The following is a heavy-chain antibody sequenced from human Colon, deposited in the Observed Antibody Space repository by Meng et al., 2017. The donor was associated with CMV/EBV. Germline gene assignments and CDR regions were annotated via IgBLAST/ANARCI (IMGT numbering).Heavy chain of an antibody. V-gene: IGHV1-2*02. CDR3: ASHSSYVWGSHH. CDR2: MDPTTGRT. Sequence: GEVVQSGGEVRMPGASVKVSCKASGYSFTGYYIHWVRQAPGQGLEWMGWMDPTTGRTDYAQKFQGTVTMTRDTSISTAYLELSRLTSDDTAVYYCASHSSYVWGSHHWGQGTLVTVSS. J-gene: IGHJ1*01. CDR1: GYSFTGYY. D-gene: IGHD3-16*01.